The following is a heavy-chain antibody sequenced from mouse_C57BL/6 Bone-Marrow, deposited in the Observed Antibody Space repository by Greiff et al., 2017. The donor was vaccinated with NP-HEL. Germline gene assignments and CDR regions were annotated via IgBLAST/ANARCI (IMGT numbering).Heavy chain of an antibody. Sequence: VQVVESGPELVKPGASVKISCKASGYTFSTSWMNWMKQRPGKGLEWIGRIYPGDGDTHYSGNFEGKASLTADKSSNSAYMQLSSLTSGDSAVYFCARGESWGAFFDYWGQGTTLTVSS. CDR3: ARGESWGAFFDY. CDR1: GYTFSTSW. D-gene: IGHD6-1*01. V-gene: IGHV1-82*01. J-gene: IGHJ2*01. CDR2: IYPGDGDT.